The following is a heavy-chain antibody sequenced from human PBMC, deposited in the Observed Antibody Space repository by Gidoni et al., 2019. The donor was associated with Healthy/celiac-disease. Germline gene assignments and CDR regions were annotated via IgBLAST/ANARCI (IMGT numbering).Heavy chain of an antibody. Sequence: QVQLQEPGPGLVKPSQTLSLTCTVAGCSISSGGYYWSWLRQHPGKGLEWIGYIYYNGSTYYNPPLKSRVTISVDTSKNQFSLKLSSVTAADTAVYYCARGGTTVTTSWYFDLWGRGTLVTVSS. CDR3: ARGGTTVTTSWYFDL. D-gene: IGHD4-17*01. CDR1: GCSISSGGYY. V-gene: IGHV4-31*03. CDR2: IYYNGST. J-gene: IGHJ2*01.